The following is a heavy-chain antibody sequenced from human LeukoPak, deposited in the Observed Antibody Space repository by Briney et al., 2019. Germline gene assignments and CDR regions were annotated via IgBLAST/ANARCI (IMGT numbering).Heavy chain of an antibody. V-gene: IGHV3-48*04. Sequence: GSLRLSCVASGFTFSSYSMNWVRQAPGKGLEWVSYISSSSSTIYYADSVKGRFTISRDNAKNSLYLQMNSLRAEDTAVYYCASVIDYYYMDVWGKGTTVTVSS. CDR2: ISSSSSTI. CDR1: GFTFSSYS. J-gene: IGHJ6*03. D-gene: IGHD3-16*02. CDR3: ASVIDYYYMDV.